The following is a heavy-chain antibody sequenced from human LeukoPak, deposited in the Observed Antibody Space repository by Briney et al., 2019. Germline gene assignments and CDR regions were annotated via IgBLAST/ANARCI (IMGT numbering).Heavy chain of an antibody. Sequence: GGSLRLSCAASGFTFSSYWMHWVRQAPGKGLVWVSRINTDGSSTSYADSVKGRFTISRDNAKNTLYLQMNSLKAEDTAIYYCAREGGSYSNYFDYWGQGTLVTVSS. CDR2: INTDGSST. D-gene: IGHD1-26*01. CDR1: GFTFSSYW. J-gene: IGHJ4*02. V-gene: IGHV3-74*01. CDR3: AREGGSYSNYFDY.